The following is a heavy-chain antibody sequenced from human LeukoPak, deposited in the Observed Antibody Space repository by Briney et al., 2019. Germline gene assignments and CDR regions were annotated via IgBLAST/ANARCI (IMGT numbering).Heavy chain of an antibody. V-gene: IGHV3-23*01. CDR1: GFTFSSYA. D-gene: IGHD6-13*01. CDR3: ANPLSDSSSWYDGPWYYYYMDV. Sequence: GGSLRLSCAASGFTFSSYAMSWVRQAPGKGLEWVSAISGSGGSTYYADSVKGRFTISRDNSKNTLYLQMNSLRAEDTAVYYCANPLSDSSSWYDGPWYYYYMDVWGKGTTVTVSS. J-gene: IGHJ6*03. CDR2: ISGSGGST.